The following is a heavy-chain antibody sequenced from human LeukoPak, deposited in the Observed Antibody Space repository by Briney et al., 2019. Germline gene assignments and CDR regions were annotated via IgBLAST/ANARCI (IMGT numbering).Heavy chain of an antibody. CDR1: GYAFTSYY. J-gene: IGHJ4*02. Sequence: ASVKVSCKASGYAFTSYYMHWVRQAPGQGLEWMGIINPSGGSTSYAQKFQGRVTMTRDTSTSTVYMELSSLRSEDTAVYYCARGPLRSGYYYVGDYWGQGTLVTVSS. D-gene: IGHD3-22*01. CDR3: ARGPLRSGYYYVGDY. V-gene: IGHV1-46*01. CDR2: INPSGGST.